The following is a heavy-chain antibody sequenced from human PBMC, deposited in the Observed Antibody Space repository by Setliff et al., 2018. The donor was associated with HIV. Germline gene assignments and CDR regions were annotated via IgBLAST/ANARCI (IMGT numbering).Heavy chain of an antibody. CDR1: GYSFTSYW. J-gene: IGHJ6*02. CDR2: IYPGDSDT. Sequence: ESLKISCKGSGYSFTSYWIGWVRQMPGKGLEWMGIIYPGDSDTRYSPSFQGQVTISADKSISTAYLQWSSLKASDTAMYYCARDRKRWLQLKKYYYGMDVWGLGTTVTVSS. CDR3: ARDRKRWLQLKKYYYGMDV. D-gene: IGHD5-12*01. V-gene: IGHV5-51*01.